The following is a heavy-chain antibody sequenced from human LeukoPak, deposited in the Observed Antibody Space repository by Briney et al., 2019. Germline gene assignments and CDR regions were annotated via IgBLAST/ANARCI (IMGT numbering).Heavy chain of an antibody. D-gene: IGHD6-6*01. CDR2: INSDGTST. J-gene: IGHJ4*02. Sequence: GGSLRLSCAASGFTLSNAWMHWVRQAPGKGPVWVSRINSDGTSTSYANSVKGRFTISRDNSKNTLYLQMNSLRAEDTAVYYCARPQGYSSSPHTPPFDYWGQGTLVTVSS. V-gene: IGHV3-74*01. CDR3: ARPQGYSSSPHTPPFDY. CDR1: GFTLSNAW.